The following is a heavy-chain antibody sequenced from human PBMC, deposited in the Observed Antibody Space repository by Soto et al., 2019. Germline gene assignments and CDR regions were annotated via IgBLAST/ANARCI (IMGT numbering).Heavy chain of an antibody. CDR3: ARDRLSGWLFNYYYYYGMDV. CDR2: IKQDGSEK. J-gene: IGHJ6*02. D-gene: IGHD6-19*01. CDR1: GFTFSSSW. V-gene: IGHV3-7*01. Sequence: PGGSLRLSCAASGFTFSSSWMSWVRQAPGKGLEWVANIKQDGSEKYYVDSVKGRFTISRDNAKNSLYLQMNSLRAEDTAVYYCARDRLSGWLFNYYYYYGMDVWGQGTTVTVSS.